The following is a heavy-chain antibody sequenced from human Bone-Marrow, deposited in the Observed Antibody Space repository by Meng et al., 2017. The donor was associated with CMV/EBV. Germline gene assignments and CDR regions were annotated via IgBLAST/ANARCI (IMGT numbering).Heavy chain of an antibody. CDR3: ARGDWYYFEY. Sequence: SKTLSLTCTVSGGSISGYYWSWIRQPPGKGLEWIAYIYYSGSINYNPSLMSRVTMSLDTSKNQFSLRLSSVTAADTAVYYCARGDWYYFEYWGQGTLVTVSS. CDR2: IYYSGSI. D-gene: IGHD3-9*01. J-gene: IGHJ4*02. CDR1: GGSISGYY. V-gene: IGHV4-59*12.